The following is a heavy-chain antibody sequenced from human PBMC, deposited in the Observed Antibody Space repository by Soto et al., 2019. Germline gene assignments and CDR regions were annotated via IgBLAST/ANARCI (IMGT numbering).Heavy chain of an antibody. J-gene: IGHJ6*02. D-gene: IGHD3-10*01. CDR1: GYTFTTYG. V-gene: IGHV1-18*01. CDR2: INTHNGNT. CDR3: TREGSAPYYYYGMDA. Sequence: EASVKVSCKAPGYTFTTYGISWVRQAPGQGLEWLGWINTHNGNTNYAQNLQGRVIMTADTSTSTAYMELRSLRSDDTAIYYCTREGSAPYYYYGMDAWGQGTTVTVSS.